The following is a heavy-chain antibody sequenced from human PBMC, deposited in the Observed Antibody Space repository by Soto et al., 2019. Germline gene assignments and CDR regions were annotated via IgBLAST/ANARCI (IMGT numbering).Heavy chain of an antibody. CDR1: GFTFQNHA. V-gene: IGHV3-30*09. J-gene: IGHJ4*02. D-gene: IGHD4-4*01. CDR3: ATSTSVTFDS. Sequence: QVQLMESGGGVVQPGKSLRLSCVASGFTFQNHAMYWIRQAPGKGLEWVALIAYDGRTTYSDAVRGRFAVARDNSQSTQYLQMNSLRPEDPAVYYCATSTSVTFDSWGQGALVIVSS. CDR2: IAYDGRTT.